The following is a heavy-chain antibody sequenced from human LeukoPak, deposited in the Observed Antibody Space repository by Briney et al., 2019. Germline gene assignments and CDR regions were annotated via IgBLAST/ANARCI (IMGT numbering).Heavy chain of an antibody. J-gene: IGHJ6*03. CDR3: AREVRSTYYCYMDV. Sequence: SQTLSLTCTVSGGSISSGNYYWSWIRQPAGKGLEWIGRMYTSGSTNYNPSLKSRVTISVDTSKNQFSLKLSSVTAADTAVYYCAREVRSTYYCYMDVWGKGTTVTVSS. V-gene: IGHV4-61*02. CDR1: GGSISSGNYY. CDR2: MYTSGST.